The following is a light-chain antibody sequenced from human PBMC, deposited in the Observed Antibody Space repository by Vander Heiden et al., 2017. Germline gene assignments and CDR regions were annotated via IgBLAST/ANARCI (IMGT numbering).Light chain of an antibody. J-gene: IGKJ1*01. V-gene: IGKV2-28*01. CDR3: MQSLQSLWT. CDR1: QSLLHINGYNS. CDR2: LAS. Sequence: DIVMTQSPLSLPVTPGEPASISCRSSQSLLHINGYNSLDWYLQKPGQSTQLLIYLASTRASGVPDRFSGSGSGTEFTLNISRVEAEDVGVFYCMQSLQSLWTFGQGTKLEIK.